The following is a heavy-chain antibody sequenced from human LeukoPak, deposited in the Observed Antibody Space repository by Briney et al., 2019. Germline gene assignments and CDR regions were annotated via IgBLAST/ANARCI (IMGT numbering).Heavy chain of an antibody. CDR3: AKALEYGGYFDY. J-gene: IGHJ4*02. D-gene: IGHD4/OR15-4a*01. CDR1: GFTFDDYA. V-gene: IGHV3-9*01. CDR2: ISWNSGSI. Sequence: PGRSLRLSCAASGFTFDDYAMHWVRRAPGKGLEWVSGISWNSGSIGYADSVKGRFTISRDNAKNSLYLQMNSLRAEDTALYYCAKALEYGGYFDYWGQGTLVTVSS.